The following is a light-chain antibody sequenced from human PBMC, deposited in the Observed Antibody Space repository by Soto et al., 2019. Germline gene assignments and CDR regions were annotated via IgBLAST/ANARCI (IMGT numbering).Light chain of an antibody. J-gene: IGKJ5*01. CDR2: AAS. V-gene: IGKV1-9*01. CDR3: QQLNSFPFI. Sequence: DIQLTQSPSFLSASVGDRVTITCRASQAIDTYFAWYQQKPGKAPKLLIYAASILPSWVPSRFSGSGSGTELPLTINSLQPEDFASYYCQQLNSFPFICGQGTRLEIK. CDR1: QAIDTY.